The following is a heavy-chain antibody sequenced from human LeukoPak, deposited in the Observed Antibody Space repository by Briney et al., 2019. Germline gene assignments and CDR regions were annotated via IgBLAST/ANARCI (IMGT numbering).Heavy chain of an antibody. V-gene: IGHV1-69*06. J-gene: IGHJ2*01. CDR1: GGTFSIYG. D-gene: IGHD5-24*01. CDR2: IIPIFGTA. CDR3: ARSLPRDTISSWYFDL. Sequence: ASVKVSFKASGGTFSIYGISWVRQAPGQGVEWMGGIIPIFGTANYAQKFQGRVTITADKSTSTAYMELSSLRSEDTAVYYCARSLPRDTISSWYFDLWGRGTLVTVSS.